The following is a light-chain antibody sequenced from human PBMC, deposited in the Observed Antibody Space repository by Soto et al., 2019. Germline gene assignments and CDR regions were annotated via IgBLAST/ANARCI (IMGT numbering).Light chain of an antibody. CDR3: QSYDSSLSGSTV. Sequence: QSVLTQPPSVSGAPGQRVTISCTGSSSNIGAGFDVNWYQQLPGTAPELLIYANTNRPSGVPDRFSGSKSGTSASLAITGLQAEDEADYYCQSYDSSLSGSTVFGGGTKVTVL. J-gene: IGLJ3*02. V-gene: IGLV1-40*01. CDR2: ANT. CDR1: SSNIGAGFD.